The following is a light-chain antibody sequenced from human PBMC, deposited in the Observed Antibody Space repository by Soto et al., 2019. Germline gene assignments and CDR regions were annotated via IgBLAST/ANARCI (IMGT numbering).Light chain of an antibody. V-gene: IGKV3-15*01. CDR1: QSVSSN. J-gene: IGKJ1*01. CDR2: GAS. CDR3: QQYNNWPRT. Sequence: EIVMTQSPATLSVSPGERATLSRRASQSVSSNLAWYQQKPGQAPRLLIYGASTRATGIPARFSGSGSGTEYTLTISSLQSEDFAVYYCQQYNNWPRTFGQGTTVDIK.